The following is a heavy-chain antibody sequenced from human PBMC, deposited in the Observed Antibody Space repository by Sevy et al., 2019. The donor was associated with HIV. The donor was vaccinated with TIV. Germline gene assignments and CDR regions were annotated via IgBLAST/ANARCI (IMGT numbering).Heavy chain of an antibody. V-gene: IGHV3-30*04. CDR2: MSFDGADT. J-gene: IGHJ3*02. CDR3: ARVPSERAFDI. CDR1: GFSFSSYA. Sequence: GGSLRLSCAASGFSFSSYAMRWVRQAPGKGPEWVTVMSFDGADTYYADSVKGRFTISRDNSKNTLYLQMNSLRAEDTAVYYCARVPSERAFDIWGQGTMVTVSS.